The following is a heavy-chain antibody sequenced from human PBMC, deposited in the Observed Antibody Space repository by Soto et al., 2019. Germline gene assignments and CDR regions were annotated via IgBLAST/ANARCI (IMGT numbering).Heavy chain of an antibody. Sequence: QLQLQESGPGLVMPSETLSLTCSVSGGSISSSPYYWGWIRQPPGKGLEWIGSISYSGTAYYNPSLESRATISVDTSKNHFSLKLMSVTAADTAVYYCARRAPGVGVAYWGQGTLVTVSS. J-gene: IGHJ4*02. CDR3: ARRAPGVGVAY. CDR1: GGSISSSPYY. CDR2: ISYSGTA. V-gene: IGHV4-39*02. D-gene: IGHD3-10*01.